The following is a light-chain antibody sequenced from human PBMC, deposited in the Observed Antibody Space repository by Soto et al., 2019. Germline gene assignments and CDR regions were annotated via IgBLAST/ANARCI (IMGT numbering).Light chain of an antibody. CDR3: SSYAGSSNV. CDR1: SSDVGGYNY. V-gene: IGLV2-8*01. CDR2: VVN. J-gene: IGLJ1*01. Sequence: QSALTQPPSASGSPGQSVAISCTGTSSDVGGYNYVSWYQQHPGKAPKLMIYVVNKRPSGVPDRFSGSKSGNTASLTVSGLKAEDEADYYCSSYAGSSNVFGTGTKVTVL.